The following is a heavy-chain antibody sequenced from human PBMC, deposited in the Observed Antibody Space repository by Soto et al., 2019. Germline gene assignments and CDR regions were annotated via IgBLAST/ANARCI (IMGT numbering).Heavy chain of an antibody. Sequence: PGGSLRLSSEASGFTFSSYLMHWVRQAPGKGLVWVSRMNEDGGTRGYADSVKGRSTISRDNAKTTLYLQMNSLRVEATAVYYCTSDLSGRADVWGQGTTVTVSS. CDR3: TSDLSGRADV. V-gene: IGHV3-74*01. CDR1: GFTFSSYL. CDR2: MNEDGGTR. J-gene: IGHJ6*02.